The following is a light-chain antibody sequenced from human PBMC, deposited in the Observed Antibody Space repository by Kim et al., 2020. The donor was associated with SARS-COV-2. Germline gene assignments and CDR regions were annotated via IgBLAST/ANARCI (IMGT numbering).Light chain of an antibody. CDR1: NLGDKY. Sequence: SYELTQPPSVSVSPGQTATITCSGDNLGDKYACWYQQKPGQSPVLVIYQDTRRPSGIPERFSGSNSGNTATLTISGTQAMDEADYYCQAWDSSLNYVFGT. J-gene: IGLJ1*01. CDR3: QAWDSSLNYV. CDR2: QDT. V-gene: IGLV3-1*01.